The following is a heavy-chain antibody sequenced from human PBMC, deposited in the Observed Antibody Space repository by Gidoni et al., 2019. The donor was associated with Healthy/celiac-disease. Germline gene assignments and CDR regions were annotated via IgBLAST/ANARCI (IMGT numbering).Heavy chain of an antibody. V-gene: IGHV3-74*01. J-gene: IGHJ6*02. Sequence: SVKGRFTISRDNAKNTLYLQMNSLRAEDTAVYYCARDQIRYCTGGVCAVYGMDVWGQGTTVTVSS. D-gene: IGHD2-8*02. CDR3: ARDQIRYCTGGVCAVYGMDV.